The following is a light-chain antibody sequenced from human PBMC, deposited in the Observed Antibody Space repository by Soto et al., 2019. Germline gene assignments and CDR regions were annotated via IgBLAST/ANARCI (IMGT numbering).Light chain of an antibody. J-gene: IGLJ3*02. CDR3: QSYDSSLSAL. V-gene: IGLV1-40*01. Sequence: QSVLTQPPSVSGAPGQRVTISCTGSSSNIGAGYDVHWYQQLPGTDPKLLSYGNSNRPSGVPDRFSGSKSGTSASLAITGLQAEDEADDYCQSYDSSLSALFGGGTKLTVL. CDR1: SSNIGAGYD. CDR2: GNS.